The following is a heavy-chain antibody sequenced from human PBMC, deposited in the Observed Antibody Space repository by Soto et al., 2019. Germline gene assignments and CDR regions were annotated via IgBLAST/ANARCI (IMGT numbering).Heavy chain of an antibody. Sequence: SETLSLTCTVSGDSVSSGSYYWSWIRQPPGKGLEWIAYIHHSGTTNYNPSLKSRVTISVDTSKNQFSLKLTSVTAADTAMFYCARGGGYRGTTSCYTYFFDSWGQGALVTVSS. V-gene: IGHV4-61*01. CDR3: ARGGGYRGTTSCYTYFFDS. CDR1: GDSVSSGSYY. D-gene: IGHD2-2*01. J-gene: IGHJ4*02. CDR2: IHHSGTT.